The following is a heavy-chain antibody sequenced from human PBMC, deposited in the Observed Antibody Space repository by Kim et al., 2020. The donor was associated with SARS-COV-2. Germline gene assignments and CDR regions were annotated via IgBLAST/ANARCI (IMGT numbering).Heavy chain of an antibody. Sequence: SETLSLTCTVSGVYIMGSSYFWGWVRQPPGQGLEWIGSVYHNGSTYYNPSLSSRVTISVDTSKNQFSLRLRSVTAADTAFYYCARVDWYLLSYYSGMDVWGQGTTVTVSS. CDR2: VYHNGST. J-gene: IGHJ6*02. V-gene: IGHV4-39*07. CDR1: GVYIMGSSYF. CDR3: ARVDWYLLSYYSGMDV. D-gene: IGHD2-21*01.